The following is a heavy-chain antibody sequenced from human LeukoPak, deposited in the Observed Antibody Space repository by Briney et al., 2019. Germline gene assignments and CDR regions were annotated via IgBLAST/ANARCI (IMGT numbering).Heavy chain of an antibody. Sequence: ASVKVSCKASGYTFTIYGISWVRQAPGQGLEWMGRISAYNGNTNYAQKLQGRVTMTTDTSTSTAYMELRSLRSDDTAVYYCARSSPPIRGVILYYWGQGTLVTVSS. V-gene: IGHV1-18*01. CDR1: GYTFTIYG. CDR2: ISAYNGNT. J-gene: IGHJ4*02. CDR3: ARSSPPIRGVILYY. D-gene: IGHD3-10*01.